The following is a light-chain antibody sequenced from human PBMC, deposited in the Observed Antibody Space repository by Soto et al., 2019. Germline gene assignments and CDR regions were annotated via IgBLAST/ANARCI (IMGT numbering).Light chain of an antibody. CDR3: SSYTSRSTVV. V-gene: IGLV2-14*01. CDR1: SSDVGGYNY. CDR2: EVS. Sequence: QSALTQPASVSGSPGQSITISCSGTSSDVGGYNYVSWYQQYPGTAPKLMIYEVSNRPSGVSNRFSGSKSGNTASLTISGLQAEDEADYYCSSYTSRSTVVFGGGTKLTVL. J-gene: IGLJ2*01.